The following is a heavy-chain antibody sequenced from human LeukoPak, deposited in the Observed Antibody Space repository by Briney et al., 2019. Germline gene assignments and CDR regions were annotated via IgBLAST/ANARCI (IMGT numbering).Heavy chain of an antibody. J-gene: IGHJ6*03. Sequence: GGSLRLSCAASGFTFSNAWMSWVRQAPGKGLEWVGRIKSKTDGGTTDYAAPVKGRFTISRDDSKNTLYLQMNSLKTEDTAVYYCTTVRTVTTSLVYYYYYYMDVWGKGTTVTVSS. CDR1: GFTFSNAW. D-gene: IGHD4-11*01. CDR2: IKSKTDGGTT. V-gene: IGHV3-15*01. CDR3: TTVRTVTTSLVYYYYYYMDV.